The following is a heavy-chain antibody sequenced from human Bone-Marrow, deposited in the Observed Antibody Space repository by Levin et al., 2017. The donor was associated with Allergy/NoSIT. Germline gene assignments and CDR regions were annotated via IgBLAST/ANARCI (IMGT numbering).Heavy chain of an antibody. CDR3: ARALWFGGWFDP. CDR2: IDQDGNEK. V-gene: IGHV3-7*01. Sequence: GGSLRLSCAASGFTFSGYWMSWVRQAPGKGLEWVANIDQDGNEKNYVDSLKGRFTISRDNNKNSLYLQMNSLRAEDTAVYYCARALWFGGWFDPWGQGTLVTVSS. J-gene: IGHJ5*02. D-gene: IGHD3-10*01. CDR1: GFTFSGYW.